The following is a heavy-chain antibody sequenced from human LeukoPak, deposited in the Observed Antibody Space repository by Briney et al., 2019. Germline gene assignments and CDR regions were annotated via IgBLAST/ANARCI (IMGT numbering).Heavy chain of an antibody. J-gene: IGHJ4*02. V-gene: IGHV4-39*01. CDR3: ARHVRFLEWLSSYYFGY. D-gene: IGHD3-3*01. Sequence: SETLSLICTVSGGTISSSSYYWGWIRQPPGKGLEWIGSIYYSGTTYYNPSLKSRVTISVDTSKSQFSLRLTSVTAADTAVYYCARHVRFLEWLSSYYFGYWGQGTLVTVSS. CDR1: GGTISSSSYY. CDR2: IYYSGTT.